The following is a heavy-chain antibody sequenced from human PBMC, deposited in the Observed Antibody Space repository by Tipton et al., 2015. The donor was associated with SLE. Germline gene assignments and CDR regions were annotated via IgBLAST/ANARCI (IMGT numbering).Heavy chain of an antibody. CDR3: ARGPDTIQGTFQH. CDR1: GGSISSYS. Sequence: TLSLTCTVSGGSISSYSWGWIRQPPGKGLEWIGSINHSGSTNYNPSLKSRVTISVDTSKNQFSLKLSSVTAADTAVYYCARGPDTIQGTFQHWGQGTLVTVSS. J-gene: IGHJ1*01. CDR2: INHSGST. D-gene: IGHD3-3*01. V-gene: IGHV4-34*01.